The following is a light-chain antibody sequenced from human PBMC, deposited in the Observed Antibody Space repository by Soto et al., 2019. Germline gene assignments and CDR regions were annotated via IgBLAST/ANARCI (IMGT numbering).Light chain of an antibody. CDR2: GAS. CDR3: QEYGSSQWT. V-gene: IGKV3-20*01. CDR1: QSVTSSL. J-gene: IGKJ1*01. Sequence: EIVLTQSPGTLSLSPGERATLSCRASQSVTSSLLAWHQQKPGQAPRLLIHGASNRAPGIPDRFSGSGSGTAFTLTISRLEPEDFAVYYCQEYGSSQWTFGQGTKVEIK.